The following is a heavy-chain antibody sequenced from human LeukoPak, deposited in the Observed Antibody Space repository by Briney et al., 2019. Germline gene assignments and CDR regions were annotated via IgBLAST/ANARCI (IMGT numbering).Heavy chain of an antibody. CDR1: GGSISSYY. J-gene: IGHJ3*02. CDR3: AKQGRSSSSEPFDI. D-gene: IGHD6-13*01. V-gene: IGHV4-4*07. Sequence: PSETLSLTCTVSGGSISSYYWSWIRQPAGKGLEWIGRIYTSGSTYYNPSLKSRVTISVDTSKNQFSLKLSSVTAADTAVYYCAKQGRSSSSEPFDIWGQGTMVTVSS. CDR2: IYTSGST.